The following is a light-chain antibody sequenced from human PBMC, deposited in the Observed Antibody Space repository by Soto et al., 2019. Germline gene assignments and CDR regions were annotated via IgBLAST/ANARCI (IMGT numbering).Light chain of an antibody. Sequence: EIVLTQSPGTLSLSPGERATLSCRASQSVSSSYLAWYQQKPGQAPRLLIYGASSRATGIPDRFSGSGSGTDLTLTISRLEPADVAVYYCQQYGSSPYTFGQGTKLAIK. V-gene: IGKV3-20*01. CDR2: GAS. J-gene: IGKJ2*01. CDR1: QSVSSSY. CDR3: QQYGSSPYT.